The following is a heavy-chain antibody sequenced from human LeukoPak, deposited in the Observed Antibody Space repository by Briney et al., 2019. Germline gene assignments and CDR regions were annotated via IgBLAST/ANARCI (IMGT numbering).Heavy chain of an antibody. CDR1: GFTFSHYA. D-gene: IGHD1-26*01. CDR2: ISYDGSHQ. Sequence: GGSLRLSCAASGFTFSHYAMHWVRQAPGKGLEWVAVISYDGSHQYSADSVKGRLTISRDNSRHTLFLQMNSLRPEDTAVYYCARARNGTLKYWGQGTLVTVSS. V-gene: IGHV3-30*01. J-gene: IGHJ4*02. CDR3: ARARNGTLKY.